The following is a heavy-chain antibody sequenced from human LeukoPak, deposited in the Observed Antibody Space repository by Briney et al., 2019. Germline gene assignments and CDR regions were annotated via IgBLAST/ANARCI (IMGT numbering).Heavy chain of an antibody. CDR3: AREGGRITIFGVVTANDY. V-gene: IGHV3-23*01. CDR2: ISGSGGST. D-gene: IGHD3-3*01. CDR1: GFTFSSYA. Sequence: GGSLRLSCAASGFTFSSYAMSWVRQAPGKGLEWVSAISGSGGSTYYADSMKGRFTISRDNSKNTLYLQMNSLRAEDTAVYYCAREGGRITIFGVVTANDYWGQGTLVTVSS. J-gene: IGHJ4*02.